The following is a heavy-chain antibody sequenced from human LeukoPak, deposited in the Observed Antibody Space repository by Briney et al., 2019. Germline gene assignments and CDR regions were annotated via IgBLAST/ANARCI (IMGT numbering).Heavy chain of an antibody. Sequence: GGSLRLSCAASGFIFTDYWMNWDRQAPGKGLEWVAHIDPDGVDKNYVGSVKDRFIISRDNTKNSLFLQMNSLRDDDTALYYCARGWATIPDWGQGSLVIVSS. D-gene: IGHD5-24*01. J-gene: IGHJ4*02. CDR1: GFIFTDYW. CDR3: ARGWATIPD. CDR2: IDPDGVDK. V-gene: IGHV3-7*01.